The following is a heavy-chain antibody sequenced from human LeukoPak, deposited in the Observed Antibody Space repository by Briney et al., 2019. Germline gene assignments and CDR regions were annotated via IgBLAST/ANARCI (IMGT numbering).Heavy chain of an antibody. CDR2: TNAGNGNT. V-gene: IGHV1-3*01. J-gene: IGHJ1*01. D-gene: IGHD2-21*01. Sequence: ASVKVSCKASGYTFTSYAMHWVRQAPGQRLEWMGWTNAGNGNTKYPQKFQGRVTITRDTSASTAYMELSSLRSEDTAVYYCARDSSEFRSLIPHWGQGTLVTVSS. CDR3: ARDSSEFRSLIPH. CDR1: GYTFTSYA.